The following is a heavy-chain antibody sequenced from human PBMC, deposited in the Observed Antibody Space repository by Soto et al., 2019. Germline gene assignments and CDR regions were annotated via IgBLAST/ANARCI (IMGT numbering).Heavy chain of an antibody. D-gene: IGHD5-18*01. J-gene: IGHJ6*02. V-gene: IGHV4-34*01. Sequence: SDTLSLTCAVYGGSFGVYYWSWIGQPPGKGLEWIGEINHSGSTNYNPSLKSRVTISVDTSKNQFSLKLSSVTAADTAVYYCARSKAMGTYYYYGMDVWGQGTTVTVSS. CDR1: GGSFGVYY. CDR2: INHSGST. CDR3: ARSKAMGTYYYYGMDV.